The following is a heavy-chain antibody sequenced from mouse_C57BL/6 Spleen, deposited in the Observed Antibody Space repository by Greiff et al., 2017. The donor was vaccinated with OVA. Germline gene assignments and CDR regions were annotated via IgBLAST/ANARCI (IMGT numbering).Heavy chain of an antibody. CDR3: ARDLGGAMDY. D-gene: IGHD3-3*01. Sequence: VKLMESGAELVKPGASVKISCKASGYAFSSYWMNWVKQRPGKGLEWIGQIYPGDGDTNYNGKFKGKATLTADKSSSTAYMQLSSLTSEDSAVYFCARDLGGAMDYWGQGTSVTVSS. CDR2: IYPGDGDT. CDR1: GYAFSSYW. J-gene: IGHJ4*01. V-gene: IGHV1-80*01.